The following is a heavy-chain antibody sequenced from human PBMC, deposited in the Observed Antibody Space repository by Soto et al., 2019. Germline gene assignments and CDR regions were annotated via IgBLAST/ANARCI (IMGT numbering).Heavy chain of an antibody. J-gene: IGHJ4*02. CDR2: IYSGGST. Sequence: GGSLRLSCAASGFTVSSNYMSWVRQAPGKGLEWVSVIYSGGSTYYADSVKGRFTISRDNSKNTLYLQMNSLRAEDTAVHYCARGTAMVDFDYWGQGTLVTVSS. CDR3: ARGTAMVDFDY. D-gene: IGHD5-18*01. CDR1: GFTVSSNY. V-gene: IGHV3-53*01.